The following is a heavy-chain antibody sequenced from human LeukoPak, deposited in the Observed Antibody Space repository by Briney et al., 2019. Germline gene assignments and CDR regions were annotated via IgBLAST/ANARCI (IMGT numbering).Heavy chain of an antibody. J-gene: IGHJ4*02. CDR1: GYTFTSYD. CDR3: ARVPRGDEWLLGIGH. V-gene: IGHV1-8*03. D-gene: IGHD3-22*01. Sequence: GASVKVSCKASGYTFTSYDINWVRQATGQGLEWMGWMNPNSGNTGYAQKFQGRVTITRNTSISTAYMELSSLRSEDTAVYYCARVPRGDEWLLGIGHWGQGTLVTVSS. CDR2: MNPNSGNT.